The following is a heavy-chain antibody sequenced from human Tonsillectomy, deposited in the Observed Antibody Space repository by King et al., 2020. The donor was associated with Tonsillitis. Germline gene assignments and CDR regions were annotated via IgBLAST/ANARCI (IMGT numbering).Heavy chain of an antibody. Sequence: EVQLVESGGGLVQPGGNLKLSCVASGFTFSASWMTWVRQAPGKGLEWGATTKPDGGENWYLDSVKGRFTISRDNAKSSLYLQMNSLRAEDTAVYYCARDQGYSSFDYWGQGTLVTVSS. V-gene: IGHV3-7*04. J-gene: IGHJ4*02. CDR2: TKPDGGEN. CDR1: GFTFSASW. CDR3: ARDQGYSSFDY. D-gene: IGHD2-21*01.